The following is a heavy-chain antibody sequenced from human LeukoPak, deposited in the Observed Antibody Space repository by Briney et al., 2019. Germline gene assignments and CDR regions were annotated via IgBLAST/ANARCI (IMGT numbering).Heavy chain of an antibody. J-gene: IGHJ4*02. CDR1: GFTFSSYA. CDR3: AKGQEWEHHFDY. CDR2: ISGSGGST. D-gene: IGHD1-26*01. Sequence: GGSLRLSCAASGFTFSSYAMSWVRQAPGKGLEWVSAISGSGGSTYYADSVKGRFTISRDNSKNTLYLQMSSLRAEDTAVYYCAKGQEWEHHFDYWGQGTLVTVSS. V-gene: IGHV3-23*01.